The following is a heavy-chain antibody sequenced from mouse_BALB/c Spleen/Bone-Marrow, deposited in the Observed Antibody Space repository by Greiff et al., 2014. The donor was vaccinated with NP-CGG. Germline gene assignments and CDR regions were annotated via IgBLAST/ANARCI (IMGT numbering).Heavy chain of an antibody. Sequence: VKLQESGPGLVAPSQSLSITCTISGFSLISYGVHWVRQPPGKGLEWLVVIWSDGSTTYNSALKSRLSISKDNSKSQVFLKMNSLLTDDTAIYYCARHDGYFGAVDYWGQGTSVTVSS. CDR1: GFSLISYG. CDR2: IWSDGST. CDR3: ARHDGYFGAVDY. V-gene: IGHV2-6-1*01. J-gene: IGHJ4*01. D-gene: IGHD2-3*01.